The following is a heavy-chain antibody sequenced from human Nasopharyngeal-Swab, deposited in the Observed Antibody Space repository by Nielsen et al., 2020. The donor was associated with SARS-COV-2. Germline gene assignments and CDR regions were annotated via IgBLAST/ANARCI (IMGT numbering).Heavy chain of an antibody. D-gene: IGHD6-13*01. CDR3: AREWGSSWHY. J-gene: IGHJ4*02. V-gene: IGHV6-1*01. Sequence: WIRQPPSRGLEWLGRTYYRSKRYNDYAVSVKSRITINPDTSKNQFSLQLNSVTPQDTAVYYCAREWGSSWHYWGQGTLVTVSS. CDR2: TYYRSKRYN.